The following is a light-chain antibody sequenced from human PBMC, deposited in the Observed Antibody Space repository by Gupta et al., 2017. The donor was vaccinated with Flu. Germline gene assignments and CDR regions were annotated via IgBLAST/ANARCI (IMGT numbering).Light chain of an antibody. CDR1: SNLGACYD. J-gene: IGLJ1*01. CDR2: VNS. Sequence: SNLGACYDVPWYQLLPGTAPNLFIYVNSNRPSGVPDRFSGSKSGTSASLAITGLQAEDEADYYCQSYDSSLSGSVFGTGTKVTVL. V-gene: IGLV1-40*01. CDR3: QSYDSSLSGSV.